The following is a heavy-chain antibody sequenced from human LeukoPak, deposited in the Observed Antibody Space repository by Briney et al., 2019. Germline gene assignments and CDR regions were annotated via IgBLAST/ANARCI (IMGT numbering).Heavy chain of an antibody. CDR2: ISTYNGNT. CDR3: ATEKIGWLDP. Sequence: GASVKVSCKTSGQTFSIYGITWVRQPPGQGLEWMGWISTYNGNTDYAQQFRGRISMSADTSTNTAYMELRILRPDDTAIDYCATEKIGWLDPWGQGTLVTVSS. V-gene: IGHV1-18*01. D-gene: IGHD5-12*01. CDR1: GQTFSIYG. J-gene: IGHJ5*02.